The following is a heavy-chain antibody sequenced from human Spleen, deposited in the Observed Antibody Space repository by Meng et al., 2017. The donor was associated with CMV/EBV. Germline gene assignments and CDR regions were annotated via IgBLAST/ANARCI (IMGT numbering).Heavy chain of an antibody. CDR1: GFNFNDYA. J-gene: IGHJ4*02. V-gene: IGHV3-9*01. D-gene: IGHD2-2*02. CDR3: AKSTYCSSTSCYTFDY. CDR2: ISGNSDEV. Sequence: SLKISCAASGFNFNDYAMHWVRRAPGKGLEWVSRISGNSDEVAYADSVKGRFTISRDNSKNSLYLQMNSLRAEDTAVYYCAKSTYCSSTSCYTFDYWGQGTLVTVSS.